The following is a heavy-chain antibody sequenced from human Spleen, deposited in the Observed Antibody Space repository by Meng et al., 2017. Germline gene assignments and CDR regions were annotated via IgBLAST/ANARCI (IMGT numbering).Heavy chain of an antibody. CDR1: GFTFDDYA. J-gene: IGHJ6*02. Sequence: SLKISCAASGFTFDDYAMHWVRQAPGKGLEWVSGISWNSGSIGYADSVKGRFTISRDNAKNSLYLQMNSLRAEDTATYYCAKAGYYYYYGMDVWGQGTTVTVSS. CDR2: ISWNSGSI. V-gene: IGHV3-9*01. CDR3: AKAGYYYYYGMDV.